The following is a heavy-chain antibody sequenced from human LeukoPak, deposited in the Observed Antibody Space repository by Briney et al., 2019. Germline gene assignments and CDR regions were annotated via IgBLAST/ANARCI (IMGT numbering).Heavy chain of an antibody. CDR1: GFTFSSQA. D-gene: IGHD5-12*01. V-gene: IGHV3-23*01. Sequence: PGGSLRLSCAASGFTFSSQAMSWVRLAPGKGLEWVSDISGSGGSTYYADSVKGRFTISRDNSKNTLYLQMNSLRVEDTAVYYCAKDFDSGYDFDYWGQGNLVTVSS. J-gene: IGHJ4*02. CDR2: ISGSGGST. CDR3: AKDFDSGYDFDY.